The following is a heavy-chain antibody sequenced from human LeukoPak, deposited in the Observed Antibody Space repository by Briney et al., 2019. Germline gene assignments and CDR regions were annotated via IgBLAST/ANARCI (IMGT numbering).Heavy chain of an antibody. CDR2: VYYGGIT. J-gene: IGHJ1*01. D-gene: IGHD5-12*01. V-gene: IGHV4-59*01. CDR1: GGSIDNFY. Sequence: IPSETLSLTCTVSGGSIDNFYWTWIRQPPGKGLEWIGYVYYGGITKYNPSLMSRVSISVDTSKNQFSLKVRAVTAADTAVYYCARDVDPHFWGQGTLVTVSS. CDR3: ARDVDPHF.